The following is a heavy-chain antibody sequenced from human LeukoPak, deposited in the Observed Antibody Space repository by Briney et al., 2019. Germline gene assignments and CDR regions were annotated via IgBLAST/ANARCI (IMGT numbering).Heavy chain of an antibody. Sequence: GGSLRLSCAASGFTFSSYGMHWVRQAPGKGLEWVAFIRYDGSNKYYADSVKGRFTISRDNSKNTLYLQMNSLRAEDTAVYYCAKPHSGSYLKYNWLDPWGQGTLVTVSS. CDR3: AKPHSGSYLKYNWLDP. V-gene: IGHV3-30*02. D-gene: IGHD1-26*01. CDR2: IRYDGSNK. J-gene: IGHJ5*02. CDR1: GFTFSSYG.